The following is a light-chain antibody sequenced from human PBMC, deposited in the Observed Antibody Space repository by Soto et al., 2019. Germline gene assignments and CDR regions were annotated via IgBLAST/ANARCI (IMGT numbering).Light chain of an antibody. J-gene: IGKJ1*01. V-gene: IGKV3-20*01. Sequence: EIVLTQSPATLSSFPGDRVTLSCRASQYINTRLAWYQHRPGQAPRLLIYQTSLRAAGIPARFSGSGSETDFTLTISRLEPEDFAVYYCQQYGTSPRTFGQGTKVDIK. CDR2: QTS. CDR1: QYINTR. CDR3: QQYGTSPRT.